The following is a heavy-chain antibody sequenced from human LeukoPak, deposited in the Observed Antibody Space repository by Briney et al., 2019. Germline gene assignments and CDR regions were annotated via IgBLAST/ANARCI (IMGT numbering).Heavy chain of an antibody. CDR2: IYHSGST. Sequence: SQTLSLTCTVSGSSISSGGYYWSWIRQPPGKGLEWIGYIYHSGSTYYNPSLKSRVTISVDRSKNQFSLKLSSVTAADTAVYYCARDTVGYMDVWGKGTTVTVSS. D-gene: IGHD4-11*01. CDR3: ARDTVGYMDV. J-gene: IGHJ6*03. CDR1: GSSISSGGYY. V-gene: IGHV4-30-2*01.